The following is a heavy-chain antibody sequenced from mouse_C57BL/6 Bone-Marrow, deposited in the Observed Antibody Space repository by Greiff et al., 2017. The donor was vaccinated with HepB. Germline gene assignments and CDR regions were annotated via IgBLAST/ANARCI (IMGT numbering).Heavy chain of an antibody. Sequence: QVQLKQPGAELVRPGSSVKLSCKASGYTFTSYWMHWVKQRPIQGLEWIGNIDPSDSETHYNQKFKDKATLTVDKSSSTAYMQLSSLTSEDSAVYYCARRVGSSLDYWGQGTTLTVSS. CDR3: ARRVGSSLDY. V-gene: IGHV1-52*01. CDR2: IDPSDSET. D-gene: IGHD1-1*01. J-gene: IGHJ2*01. CDR1: GYTFTSYW.